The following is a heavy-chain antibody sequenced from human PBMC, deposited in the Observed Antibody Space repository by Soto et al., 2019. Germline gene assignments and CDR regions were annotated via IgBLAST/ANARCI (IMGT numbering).Heavy chain of an antibody. Sequence: GGSLRLSCAASGFTFSSYARSWVRQAPGKGLEWVSAISGSGGSTYYADSVKGRFTISRDNSKNTLYLQMNSLRAEDTAVYYCTKANRYCSGANCFTFDYWGLGTLVTVSS. J-gene: IGHJ4*02. V-gene: IGHV3-23*01. CDR3: TKANRYCSGANCFTFDY. D-gene: IGHD2-15*01. CDR1: GFTFSSYA. CDR2: ISGSGGST.